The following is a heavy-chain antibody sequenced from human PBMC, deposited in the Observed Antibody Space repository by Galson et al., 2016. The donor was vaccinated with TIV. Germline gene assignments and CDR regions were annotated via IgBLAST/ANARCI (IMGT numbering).Heavy chain of an antibody. CDR3: ARVNWARAFDY. Sequence: VRQAPGQGLEWLGWFNPDSGATQYAQKFQGRVTMTRDTSISTAYMELRRLISDDTAVYYCARVNWARAFDYWGQGTQVTVSS. CDR2: FNPDSGAT. V-gene: IGHV1-2*02. D-gene: IGHD7-27*01. J-gene: IGHJ4*02.